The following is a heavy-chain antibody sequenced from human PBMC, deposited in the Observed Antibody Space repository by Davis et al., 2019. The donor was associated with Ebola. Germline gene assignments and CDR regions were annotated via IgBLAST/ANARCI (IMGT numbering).Heavy chain of an antibody. D-gene: IGHD3-16*01. V-gene: IGHV4-39*07. Sequence: MPGGSLRLSCTVSGGSIISSSSYWGWIRQPPRKGLEWIGSIYYSGITYYNPSLKSRVTISVDTSKKQLSLKLISVTAADTALYYCARVLDFDYVWGSLGYWGQGTLVTVSS. CDR1: GGSIISSSSY. CDR3: ARVLDFDYVWGSLGY. J-gene: IGHJ4*02. CDR2: IYYSGIT.